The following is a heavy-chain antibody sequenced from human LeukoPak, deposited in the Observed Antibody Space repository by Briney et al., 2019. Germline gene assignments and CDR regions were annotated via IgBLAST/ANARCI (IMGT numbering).Heavy chain of an antibody. CDR3: AREGDSAYCGGDCYFGAFDI. CDR1: GFTFSSYE. D-gene: IGHD2-21*02. V-gene: IGHV3-48*03. CDR2: ISSSGSTI. J-gene: IGHJ3*02. Sequence: GGSLRLSCAASGFTFSSYEMNWVRQAPGKGLEWVSYISSSGSTIYYADSVKGRFTISRDNAKNSLYLQMNSLRAEDTAVYYCAREGDSAYCGGDCYFGAFDIWGQGTMVTASS.